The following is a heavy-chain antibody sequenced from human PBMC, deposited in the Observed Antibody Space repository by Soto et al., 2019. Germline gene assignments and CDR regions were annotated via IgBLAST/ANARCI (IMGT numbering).Heavy chain of an antibody. CDR2: IIPIFGTA. Sequence: SVKVSCKASGGTFSSYAISWVRQAPGQGLEWMGGIIPIFGTANYAQKFQGRVTITADESTSTAYMELSSLRSEDTAVYYCARDLRSYYSPSQPTRGMDVWGQGTTVTVSS. CDR1: GGTFSSYA. D-gene: IGHD3-10*01. V-gene: IGHV1-69*13. J-gene: IGHJ6*02. CDR3: ARDLRSYYSPSQPTRGMDV.